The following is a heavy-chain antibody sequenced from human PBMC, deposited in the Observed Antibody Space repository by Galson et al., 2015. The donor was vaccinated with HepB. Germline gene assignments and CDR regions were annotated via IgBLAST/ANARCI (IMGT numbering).Heavy chain of an antibody. Sequence: SLRLSCAASGFTFSSYAMSWVRQAPGKGLEWVSAISGSGGSTYYADSVKGRFTISRDNSKNTLYLQMNSLRAEDTAVYYCAKRSFRKETSGWGFDYWGQGTLVTVSS. V-gene: IGHV3-23*01. CDR1: GFTFSSYA. J-gene: IGHJ4*02. CDR2: ISGSGGST. D-gene: IGHD6-19*01. CDR3: AKRSFRKETSGWGFDY.